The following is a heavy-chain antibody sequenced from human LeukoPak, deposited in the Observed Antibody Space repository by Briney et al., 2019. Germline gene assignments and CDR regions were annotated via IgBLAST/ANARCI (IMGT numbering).Heavy chain of an antibody. J-gene: IGHJ5*02. CDR1: GYTFTSYY. CDR3: ARDNSVGDNAWWFDP. CDR2: INPTGGST. Sequence: EASVKVSCKASGYTFTSYYMHRVRQAPGQGLEWMGLINPTGGSTGYAQKFQGRVTMTRDMSTSTDYMELSSLRSEDTAIYYCARDNSVGDNAWWFDPWGQGTLVTVSS. D-gene: IGHD1-26*01. V-gene: IGHV1-46*01.